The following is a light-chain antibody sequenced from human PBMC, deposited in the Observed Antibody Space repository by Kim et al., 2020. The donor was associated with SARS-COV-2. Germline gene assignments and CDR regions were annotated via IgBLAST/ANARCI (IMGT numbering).Light chain of an antibody. CDR3: NSYTHSSTVTWV. CDR2: DVN. Sequence: QSALTQPASVSGSPGQSITISCTGTSSDVGAYNYVSWYQQHPGKAPKLMIYDVNKRPSGVSNRFSGSKSGNTASLTISGLPAEDEADYYCNSYTHSSTVTWVFGGGTQLPV. V-gene: IGLV2-14*01. J-gene: IGLJ3*02. CDR1: SSDVGAYNY.